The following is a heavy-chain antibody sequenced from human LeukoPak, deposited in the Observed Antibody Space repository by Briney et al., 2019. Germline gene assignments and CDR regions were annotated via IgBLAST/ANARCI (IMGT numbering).Heavy chain of an antibody. CDR2: IYYSGST. D-gene: IGHD6-19*01. CDR1: GGSISGSSYY. V-gene: IGHV4-39*01. Sequence: SETLSLTCTVSGGSISGSSYYWGWIRQPPGKGLEWIGSIYYSGSTYYNPSLKSRVTISVDTSKNQFSLKLNSVTATDTAVYYCARQWPYSSGRGFDYWGQGTLVTVSS. J-gene: IGHJ4*02. CDR3: ARQWPYSSGRGFDY.